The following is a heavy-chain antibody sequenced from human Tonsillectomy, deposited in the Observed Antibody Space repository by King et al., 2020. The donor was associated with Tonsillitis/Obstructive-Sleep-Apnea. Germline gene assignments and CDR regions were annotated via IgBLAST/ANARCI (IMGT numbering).Heavy chain of an antibody. J-gene: IGHJ4*02. CDR1: GGSISSSSYY. D-gene: IGHD3-9*01. CDR3: ARLDILTGFDC. Sequence: LQLQESGPGLVKPSVTLSLTCTVSGGSISSSSYYWGWIRQPPGKGLEWIGSIYYSGSTYYNPSLKSRVSISVDSSKNQFSLKLSSVTVADTAVYYCARLDILTGFDCWGQGTLVTVSS. V-gene: IGHV4-39*01. CDR2: IYYSGST.